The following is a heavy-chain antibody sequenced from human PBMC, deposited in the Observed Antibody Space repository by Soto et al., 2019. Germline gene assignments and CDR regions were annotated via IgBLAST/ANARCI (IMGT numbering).Heavy chain of an antibody. Sequence: GGSLRLSCAASGFTFSSYAMSWVRQAPGKGLEWVSAISGSGGSTYYADSVKGRFTIPRDNSKNTLYLQMNSLRAGDTAVYYCAKEWMTYDYIWGSYPDYWGQGTLVTVSS. CDR2: ISGSGGST. CDR1: GFTFSSYA. D-gene: IGHD3-16*02. CDR3: AKEWMTYDYIWGSYPDY. J-gene: IGHJ4*02. V-gene: IGHV3-23*01.